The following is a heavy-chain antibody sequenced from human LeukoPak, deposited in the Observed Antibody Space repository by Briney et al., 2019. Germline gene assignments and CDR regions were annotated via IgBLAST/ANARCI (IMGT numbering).Heavy chain of an antibody. J-gene: IGHJ4*02. Sequence: ASVKVSCKASGYTFTSYEIHWVRQAPGQGLEWMGWMNPNSGNTVYAQKFQGRLTITRHTSMSTAYMELRSLRSDDTAVYYCARVNIVAESLFDYWGQGTLVTVSS. D-gene: IGHD5-12*01. CDR3: ARVNIVAESLFDY. CDR1: GYTFTSYE. V-gene: IGHV1-8*03. CDR2: MNPNSGNT.